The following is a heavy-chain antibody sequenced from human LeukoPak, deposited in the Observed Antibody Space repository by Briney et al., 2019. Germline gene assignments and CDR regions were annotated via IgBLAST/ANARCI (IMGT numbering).Heavy chain of an antibody. CDR2: INHSGST. V-gene: IGHV4-34*01. D-gene: IGHD7-27*01. CDR1: GGSIRTDGSY. Sequence: SETLSLTCTVSGGSIRTDGSYWAWIRQPPGKGLEWIGEINHSGSTNYNPSLKSRVTISVDTSKNQFSLKLSSVTAADTAVYYCARAFKLGLCFDYWGQGTLVTVSS. CDR3: ARAFKLGLCFDY. J-gene: IGHJ4*02.